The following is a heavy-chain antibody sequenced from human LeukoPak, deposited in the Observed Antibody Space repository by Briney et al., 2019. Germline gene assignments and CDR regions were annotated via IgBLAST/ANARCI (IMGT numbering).Heavy chain of an antibody. CDR3: ARDAEVCSSTSCYRYYYYGTDV. CDR2: INPNSGGT. D-gene: IGHD2-2*02. CDR1: GYTFTGYY. V-gene: IGHV1-2*02. J-gene: IGHJ6*02. Sequence: GASVKVSCKASGYTFTGYYMHWVRQAPGQGLEWMGWINPNSGGTNYAQKFQGRVTMTRDTSISTAYMELSRLRSDDTAVYYCARDAEVCSSTSCYRYYYYGTDVWGQGTTVTVSS.